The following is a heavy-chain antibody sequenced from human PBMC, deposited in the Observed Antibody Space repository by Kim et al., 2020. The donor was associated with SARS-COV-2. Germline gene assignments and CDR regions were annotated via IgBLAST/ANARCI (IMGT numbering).Heavy chain of an antibody. CDR1: GFTFSSYA. D-gene: IGHD1-26*01. V-gene: IGHV3-30-3*01. J-gene: IGHJ6*02. CDR3: ARGGVGATTLFSAVLDGMDV. CDR2: ISYDGSNK. Sequence: GGSLRLSCAASGFTFSSYAMHWVRQAPGKGLEWVAVISYDGSNKYYADSVKGRFTISRDNSKNTLYLQMNSLRAEDTAVYYCARGGVGATTLFSAVLDGMDVWGQGTTVTVSS.